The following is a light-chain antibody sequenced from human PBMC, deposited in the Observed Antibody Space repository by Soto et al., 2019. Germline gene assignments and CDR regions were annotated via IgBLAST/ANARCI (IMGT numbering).Light chain of an antibody. CDR3: TSYVGSDIWV. Sequence: QSALTQPPSASGSPGQSVPISCTGTSSDVGAYKYVSWYQQYPGKAPKLTIYEVSKRPSGVPDRFSGYKSGNTASLTVSGLQAEDEADYYCTSYVGSDIWVFGGGTKLTVL. CDR2: EVS. V-gene: IGLV2-8*01. CDR1: SSDVGAYKY. J-gene: IGLJ3*02.